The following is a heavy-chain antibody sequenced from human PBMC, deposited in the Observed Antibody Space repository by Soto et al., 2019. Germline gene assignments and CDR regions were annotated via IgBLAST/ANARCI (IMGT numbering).Heavy chain of an antibody. J-gene: IGHJ5*02. CDR3: ARGGVDTTPFGP. CDR1: GYTFTGYY. Sequence: QVQLVQSGAEVKKPGASVKVSCKASGYTFTGYYMHWVRQAPGQGLEWMGWINPNTGGTNYVQKFQGRVTMTRDTSIRTAYMELSSLRSDDTAVYYCARGGVDTTPFGPWGQGTLVTVSS. V-gene: IGHV1-2*02. D-gene: IGHD1-1*01. CDR2: INPNTGGT.